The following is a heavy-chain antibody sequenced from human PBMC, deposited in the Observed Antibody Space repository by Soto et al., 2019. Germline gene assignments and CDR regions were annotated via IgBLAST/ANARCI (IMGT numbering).Heavy chain of an antibody. Sequence: GVSMRRSCAASGFVFTRYSMNWVRQAPGKGLEWVSYISSSSNTIYNADSVKGRFTISRDTAQNSLYLQMNSLRDEDTAVYYCARNIADGHYNRDVWGQGNTGTLYS. J-gene: IGHJ6*02. D-gene: IGHD3-16*02. CDR3: ARNIADGHYNRDV. CDR2: ISSSSNTI. V-gene: IGHV3-48*02. CDR1: GFVFTRYS.